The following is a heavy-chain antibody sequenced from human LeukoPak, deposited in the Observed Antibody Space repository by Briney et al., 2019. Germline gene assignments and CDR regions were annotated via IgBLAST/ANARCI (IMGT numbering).Heavy chain of an antibody. V-gene: IGHV1-2*06. Sequence: ASVNVSCKASGYTFTGYYMHWVRQAPGQGLEWMGRINPNSGGTNYAQKFQGRVTMTRDTSISTAYMELSRLRSDDTAVYYCARVARGIGVATIRWFDPWGQGTLVTVSS. CDR3: ARVARGIGVATIRWFDP. CDR1: GYTFTGYY. J-gene: IGHJ5*02. D-gene: IGHD5-12*01. CDR2: INPNSGGT.